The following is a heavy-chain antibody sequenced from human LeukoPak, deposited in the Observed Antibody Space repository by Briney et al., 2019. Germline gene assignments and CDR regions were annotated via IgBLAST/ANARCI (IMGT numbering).Heavy chain of an antibody. J-gene: IGHJ3*02. CDR1: RYSISSGYY. CDR2: IYHSGST. Sequence: KPSETLSLTCAVSRYSISSGYYWGWIRQPPGKGLEWIGSIYHSGSTYYNPSLKSRVTISVDTSKNQFSLKLSSVTAADTAVYYCARNSFGDSDAFDIWGQGTMVTVSS. CDR3: ARNSFGDSDAFDI. D-gene: IGHD4-17*01. V-gene: IGHV4-38-2*01.